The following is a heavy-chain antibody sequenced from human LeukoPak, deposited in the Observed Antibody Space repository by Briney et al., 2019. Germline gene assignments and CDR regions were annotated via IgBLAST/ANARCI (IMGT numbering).Heavy chain of an antibody. CDR2: IIPIFGTA. D-gene: IGHD3-10*01. J-gene: IGHJ4*02. V-gene: IGHV1-69*06. CDR1: GGTFSSYA. Sequence: SVKVSCKASGGTFSSYAISWVRQAPGQGLEWMGGIIPIFGTANYAQKFQGRVTMTEDTSTDTAYMELSSLRSEDTAVYYCATSGAMVRGALDYWGQGTLVTVSS. CDR3: ATSGAMVRGALDY.